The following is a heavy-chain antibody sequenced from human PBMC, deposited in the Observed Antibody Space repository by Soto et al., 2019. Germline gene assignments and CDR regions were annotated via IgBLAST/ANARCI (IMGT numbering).Heavy chain of an antibody. V-gene: IGHV4-61*08. D-gene: IGHD3-3*01. CDR3: ASHDFYHNTFDI. Sequence: PSESLSSAGPVSGGSFGGRAYYWSWMAQPPGQALAWSAHTLSVGRPIYNPSLQRRQIRVTISVDTSRNQFYLRLTSVTAAYTGLYDGASHDFYHNTFDIWGQGTLVTVSS. CDR1: GGSFGGRAYY. J-gene: IGHJ3*02. CDR2: TLSVGRP.